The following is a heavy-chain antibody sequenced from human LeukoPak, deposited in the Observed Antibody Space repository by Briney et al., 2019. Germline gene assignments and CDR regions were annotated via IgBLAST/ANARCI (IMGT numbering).Heavy chain of an antibody. CDR3: ARDGLTGKTDGTLDY. CDR1: GFIFSHYT. V-gene: IGHV3-30-3*01. CDR2: ILYDGSNK. D-gene: IGHD7-27*01. Sequence: PGGSLRLSCVASGFIFSHYTMHWVRQAPGKGLEWVALILYDGSNKYYSDSVKGRFTISRDYSKNTLYLQINSLRPEDTAVYYCARDGLTGKTDGTLDYWGQGALVTVSS. J-gene: IGHJ4*02.